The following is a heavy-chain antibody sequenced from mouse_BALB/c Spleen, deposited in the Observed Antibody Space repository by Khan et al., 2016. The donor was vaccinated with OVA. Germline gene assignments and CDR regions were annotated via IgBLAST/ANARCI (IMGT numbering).Heavy chain of an antibody. CDR2: ILGDGGT. CDR1: GFSLTIYG. V-gene: IGHV2-3*01. J-gene: IGHJ4*01. CDR3: AKIEYHGNVYARDY. Sequence: QVQLKQSGPGLVAPSQSLSITCTVSGFSLTIYGVNWVRQPPGKGLEWLGVILGDGGTTSHSALISRLSISKDNSNSHVFLKLNSLQTDDTDTYYSAKIEYHGNVYARDYWGQGTSVTVSS. D-gene: IGHD2-1*01.